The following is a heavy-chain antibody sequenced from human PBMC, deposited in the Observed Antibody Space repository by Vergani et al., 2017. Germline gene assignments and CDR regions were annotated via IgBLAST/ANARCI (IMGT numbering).Heavy chain of an antibody. CDR2: INYVGRT. D-gene: IGHD3-16*01. Sequence: QLQLQESGPGLVKPSETLSLICTVPGGSINPSSSFWGWSRQSPGKGLGWIGRINYVGRTYYIPSLQSRATVFVDTSKIQFSLNLTSVTAADTAVYYCAGGRGDNWYFDLWGRGTLVTVSS. V-gene: IGHV4-39*01. CDR3: AGGRGDNWYFDL. J-gene: IGHJ2*01. CDR1: GGSINPSSSF.